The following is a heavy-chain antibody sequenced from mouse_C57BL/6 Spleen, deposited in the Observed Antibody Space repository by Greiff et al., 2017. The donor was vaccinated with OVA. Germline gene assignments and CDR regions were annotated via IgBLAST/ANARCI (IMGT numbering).Heavy chain of an antibody. Sequence: EVKLVESGGGLVKPGGSLKLSCAASGFTFSDYGMHWVRQAPEQGLEWVAYISSGSSTIYYADTVKGRFTISRDNAKNTLFLQMTSLRSEDTAMYYCARGGYEWYFDVWGTGTTVTVSS. V-gene: IGHV5-17*01. J-gene: IGHJ1*03. D-gene: IGHD2-10*02. CDR2: ISSGSSTI. CDR1: GFTFSDYG. CDR3: ARGGYEWYFDV.